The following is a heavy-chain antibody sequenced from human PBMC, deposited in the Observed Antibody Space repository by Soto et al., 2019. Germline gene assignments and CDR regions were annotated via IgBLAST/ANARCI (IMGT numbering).Heavy chain of an antibody. CDR1: GGSISGYY. D-gene: IGHD3-3*01. CDR2: IHSSGTT. J-gene: IGHJ5*02. V-gene: IGHV4-59*08. CDR3: ARMGDFWSGPGELDP. Sequence: SETLSLTCTVFGGSISGYYWTWFRQPPGKGLEWIAYIHSSGTTNYNPSLKSRVTISVDTSKNQFALKLTSVTAADTAVYYCARMGDFWSGPGELDPWGQGTLVTVSS.